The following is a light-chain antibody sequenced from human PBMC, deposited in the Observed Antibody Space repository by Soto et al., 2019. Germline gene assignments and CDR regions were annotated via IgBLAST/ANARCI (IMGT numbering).Light chain of an antibody. J-gene: IGLJ1*01. CDR2: EVS. V-gene: IGLV2-18*02. CDR1: SSDVGSYNR. Sequence: QSALTQPPSVSGSPGQSVTISCTGTSSDVGSYNRVSWYQQPPGTAPKLMIYEVSNRPSGVPDRFSGSKSGNTASLPISGLQAEDEADYYCSSYTGSSTYVFGTGTKVTVL. CDR3: SSYTGSSTYV.